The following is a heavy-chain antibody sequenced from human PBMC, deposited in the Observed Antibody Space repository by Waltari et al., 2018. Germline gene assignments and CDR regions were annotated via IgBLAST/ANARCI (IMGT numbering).Heavy chain of an antibody. J-gene: IGHJ4*02. CDR1: GYSISSGYY. CDR2: IYHSGST. Sequence: QVQLQESGPGLVKPSATLSLTCAVSGYSISSGYYWGWIRQPPGKGLEWIGNIYHSGSTYYNPSLKSRVTISVDTSKNQFSLKLRSVTAADTAVYYCARWVGYGDLYFFDSWGQGTLVTVSS. V-gene: IGHV4-38-2*01. CDR3: ARWVGYGDLYFFDS. D-gene: IGHD4-17*01.